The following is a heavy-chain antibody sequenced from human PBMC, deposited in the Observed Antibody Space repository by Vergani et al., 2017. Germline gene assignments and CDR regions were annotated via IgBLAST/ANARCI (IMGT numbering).Heavy chain of an antibody. J-gene: IGHJ4*02. CDR3: ARGDYGILTDYRY. D-gene: IGHD3-9*01. CDR2: INPSGGHT. CDR1: GYTFSNYY. Sequence: QVQVVQSGAEVKKSGASVKVSCKTPGYTFSNYYMHWVRQAPGQGLEWMGIINPSGGHTNYAQKFQGRVTMTRDTSTSTVYMELSSLRSEDTAIYYCARGDYGILTDYRYWGQGTLVTVSA. V-gene: IGHV1-46*03.